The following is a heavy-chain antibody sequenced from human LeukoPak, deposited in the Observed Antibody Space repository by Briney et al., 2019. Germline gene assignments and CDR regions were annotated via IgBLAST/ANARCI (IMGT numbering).Heavy chain of an antibody. Sequence: SETLSLTCTVSGGSISSYYWSWIRQPAGKGLEWIGYIYYSGSTNYNPSLKSRVTISVDTSKNQFSLKLSSVTAADTAVYYCTRHWIYDGSGYYHLDYWGQGTLVTVSS. J-gene: IGHJ4*02. CDR1: GGSISSYY. CDR2: IYYSGST. D-gene: IGHD3-22*01. V-gene: IGHV4-59*08. CDR3: TRHWIYDGSGYYHLDY.